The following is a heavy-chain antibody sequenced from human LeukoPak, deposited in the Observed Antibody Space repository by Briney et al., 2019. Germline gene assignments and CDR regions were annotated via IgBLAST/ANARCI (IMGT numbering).Heavy chain of an antibody. D-gene: IGHD3-10*01. J-gene: IGHJ3*02. CDR1: GFTFSSYW. Sequence: PGGSLRLSCAASGFTFSSYWMSWVRQAPGKGLEWVASIKQDGSETRYVDSMKGRFTIFRDNTKTSLYQQMNSLRAEDTAVYYCARYGLGDTFDIWGQGTVVTVSS. CDR3: ARYGLGDTFDI. V-gene: IGHV3-7*01. CDR2: IKQDGSET.